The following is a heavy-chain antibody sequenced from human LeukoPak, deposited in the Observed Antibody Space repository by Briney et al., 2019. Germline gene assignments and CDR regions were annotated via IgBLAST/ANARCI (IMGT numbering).Heavy chain of an antibody. J-gene: IGHJ3*02. Sequence: GAPVKVSCKASGYTFTSYAMNWVRQAPGQGLEWMGWINTNTGNPTYAQGFTGRFVFSLDTSVSTAYLQISSLKAEDTAVYYCARDNVLRYFDWGRAFDIWAKGQWSPSLQ. CDR1: GYTFTSYA. V-gene: IGHV7-4-1*02. CDR2: INTNTGNP. CDR3: ARDNVLRYFDWGRAFDI. D-gene: IGHD3-9*01.